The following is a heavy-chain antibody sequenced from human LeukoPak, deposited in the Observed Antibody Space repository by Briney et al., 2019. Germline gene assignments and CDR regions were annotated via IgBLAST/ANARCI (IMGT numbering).Heavy chain of an antibody. CDR3: ARGELLWFGELPPYGMDV. CDR1: GYTFTGYY. V-gene: IGHV1-2*04. D-gene: IGHD3-10*01. CDR2: INPNSGGT. Sequence: ASVKVSCKASGYTFTGYYMHWVRQAPGQGLEWMGWINPNSGGTNYAQKFQGWVTMTRDTSISTAYMELSRLRSDDTAVYYCARGELLWFGELPPYGMDVWGQGTTVTVSS. J-gene: IGHJ6*02.